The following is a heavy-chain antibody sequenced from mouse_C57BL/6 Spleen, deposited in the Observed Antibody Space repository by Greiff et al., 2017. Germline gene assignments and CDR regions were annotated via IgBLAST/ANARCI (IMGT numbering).Heavy chain of an antibody. Sequence: QVQLQQPGAELVKPGASVKLSCKASGYTFTSYWMQWVKQRPGQGLEWIGEIDPSDSYTNYNQKFKGKATLTVDTPSSTAYMQLSSLTSEDSAVYYCARAVVRDYWGQGTTLTVSS. J-gene: IGHJ2*01. CDR1: GYTFTSYW. CDR2: IDPSDSYT. CDR3: ARAVVRDY. D-gene: IGHD1-1*01. V-gene: IGHV1-50*01.